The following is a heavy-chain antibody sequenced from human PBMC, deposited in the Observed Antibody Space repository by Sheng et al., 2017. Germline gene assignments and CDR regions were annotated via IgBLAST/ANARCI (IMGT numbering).Heavy chain of an antibody. Sequence: ESGGGLVQPGGTLRLSCAASGFTFSSYGMSWVRQAPGKGLEWVSAISGSGGSTYYADSVKGRFTISRDNSKNTLYLQMNSLRAEDTAVYYCAKEGGYCSGGSCYSEGYYYYMDVWGKGTTVTVSS. CDR1: GFTFSSYG. V-gene: IGHV3-23*01. CDR2: ISGSGGST. J-gene: IGHJ6*03. CDR3: AKEGGYCSGGSCYSEGYYYYMDV. D-gene: IGHD2-15*01.